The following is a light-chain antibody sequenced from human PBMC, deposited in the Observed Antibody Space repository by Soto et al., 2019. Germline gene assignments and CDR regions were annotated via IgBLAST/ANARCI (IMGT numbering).Light chain of an antibody. J-gene: IGKJ1*01. CDR1: QSISSW. CDR2: EAS. Sequence: DIQMTQSPSTLSASVGDRVTITCRASQSISSWLAWYQQKPGTAPKLLIYEASNLESGVPSRFSGSGSGTEFTLTISSMQPDDFATYYCQQYNSYSFGQGTKVDIK. CDR3: QQYNSYS. V-gene: IGKV1-5*01.